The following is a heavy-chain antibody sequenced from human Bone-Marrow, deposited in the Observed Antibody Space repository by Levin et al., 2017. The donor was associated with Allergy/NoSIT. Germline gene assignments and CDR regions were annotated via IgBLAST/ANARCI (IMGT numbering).Heavy chain of an antibody. CDR3: AKEDYSGGWFGMDV. D-gene: IGHD6-19*01. V-gene: IGHV3-30*18. J-gene: IGHJ6*02. Sequence: GGSLRLSCAASGFSFSTYGMHWVRQAPGKGLEWVAVLSHDGSNKNYADSVKGRFTISRDNFKNTLYLQMNSLRAEDTAVYFCAKEDYSGGWFGMDVWGQGTTVTVSS. CDR1: GFSFSTYG. CDR2: LSHDGSNK.